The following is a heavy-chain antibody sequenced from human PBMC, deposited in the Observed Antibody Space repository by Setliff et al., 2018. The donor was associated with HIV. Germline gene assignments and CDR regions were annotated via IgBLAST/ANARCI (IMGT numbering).Heavy chain of an antibody. J-gene: IGHJ3*02. CDR2: INSASGGT. V-gene: IGHV1-2*02. CDR1: GYTFTDYY. CDR3: ARDYLHVFDI. Sequence: SVKVSCKASGYTFTDYYIHWVRQAPGQGLEWMGWINSASGGTNYAQNFQGRVTVTRDTSINTAYVELNSLKSDDTAVYYCARDYLHVFDIWGQGTMVTVSS.